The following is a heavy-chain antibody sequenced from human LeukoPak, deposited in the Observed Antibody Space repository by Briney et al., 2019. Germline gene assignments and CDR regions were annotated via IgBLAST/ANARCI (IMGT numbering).Heavy chain of an antibody. CDR3: TGPSFDASGMGFDP. Sequence: LGGSLRLSCAASGFTFSRYWIHWVRQAPGKGPVWVSVISTDGSSTRYADSVKGRFTISRDNVKNTLYLQMNSLRVEDTAVYYCTGPSFDASGMGFDPWGQGALVTVSS. CDR2: ISTDGSST. D-gene: IGHD3-10*01. CDR1: GFTFSRYW. J-gene: IGHJ5*02. V-gene: IGHV3-74*01.